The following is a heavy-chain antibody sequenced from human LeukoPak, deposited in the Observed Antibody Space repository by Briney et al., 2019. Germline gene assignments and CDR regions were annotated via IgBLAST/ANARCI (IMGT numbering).Heavy chain of an antibody. Sequence: GGSLRLSCAASGFTFSSYAMSWVRQAPGKGLEWVSAISGSGGSIYYADSVKGRFTISRDNSKNTLYLQMNSLRAEDTAVYYCAKTKISSGYLPRDWGQGTLVTVSS. CDR1: GFTFSSYA. CDR3: AKTKISSGYLPRD. D-gene: IGHD3-22*01. J-gene: IGHJ4*02. V-gene: IGHV3-23*01. CDR2: ISGSGGSI.